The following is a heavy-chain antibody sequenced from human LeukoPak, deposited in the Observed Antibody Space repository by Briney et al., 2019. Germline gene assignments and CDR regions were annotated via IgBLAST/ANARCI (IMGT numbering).Heavy chain of an antibody. Sequence: GRSLRLSCAASGFTFDDYAMHWVRQAPGKGLEWVSGISWNSGSIGYADSVKGRFTISRDNAKNSLYLQMNSLRAEDTALYYCAKDIAAAGNFDYWGRGTLVTVSS. D-gene: IGHD6-13*01. CDR2: ISWNSGSI. V-gene: IGHV3-9*01. J-gene: IGHJ4*02. CDR3: AKDIAAAGNFDY. CDR1: GFTFDDYA.